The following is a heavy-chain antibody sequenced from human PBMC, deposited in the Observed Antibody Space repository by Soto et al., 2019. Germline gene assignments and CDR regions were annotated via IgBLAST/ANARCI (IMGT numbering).Heavy chain of an antibody. Sequence: QVQLQESGPGLVKPSQTLSLTCTVSGGSISSGDYYWSWIRQPPGKGLEWIGYIYYSGSTYYNPSLKSRVTISVETSKHHFSLKLSSVAAADTAVYYCARARYSSGWRYAFDIWGQGTMVTVSS. V-gene: IGHV4-30-4*01. CDR2: IYYSGST. CDR3: ARARYSSGWRYAFDI. CDR1: GGSISSGDYY. J-gene: IGHJ3*02. D-gene: IGHD6-19*01.